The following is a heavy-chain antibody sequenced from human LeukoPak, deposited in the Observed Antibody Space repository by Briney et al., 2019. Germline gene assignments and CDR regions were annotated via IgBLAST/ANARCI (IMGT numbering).Heavy chain of an antibody. CDR3: AKLAAAGTPVFDY. V-gene: IGHV3-21*01. CDR1: GFNVSSNY. CDR2: ISSSSSYI. D-gene: IGHD6-13*01. J-gene: IGHJ4*02. Sequence: GGSLRLSCAASGFNVSSNYMTWVRQAPGKGLEWVSSISSSSSYIYYADSVKGRFTISRDNSKNTLYLQMNSLRAEDTAVYYCAKLAAAGTPVFDYWGQGTLITDSS.